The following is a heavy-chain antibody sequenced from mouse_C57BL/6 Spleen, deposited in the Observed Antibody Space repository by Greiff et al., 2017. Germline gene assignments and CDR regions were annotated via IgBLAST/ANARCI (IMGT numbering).Heavy chain of an antibody. D-gene: IGHD1-1*01. V-gene: IGHV1-69*01. CDR2: IDPSDSYT. CDR3: ARQITTVPWYFDV. J-gene: IGHJ1*03. CDR1: GYTFTSYW. Sequence: QVQLQQPGAELVMPGASVKLSCKASGYTFTSYWMHWVKQRPGQGLEWIGEIDPSDSYTNYTQKFKGKSTLTVDKSSSTAYMQLSSLTSEDSAVYYCARQITTVPWYFDVWGTGTTVTVAS.